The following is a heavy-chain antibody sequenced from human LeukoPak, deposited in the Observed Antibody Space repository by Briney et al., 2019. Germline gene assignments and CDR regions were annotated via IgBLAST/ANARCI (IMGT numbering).Heavy chain of an antibody. J-gene: IGHJ3*02. Sequence: GESLKISCKGSGYSFTNYRIGWVRQMPGKGLEWMGIIYPGDSDTRYSPSFQGQVTISADKSISTAYLQWSSLKASDTAMYYCARLGTIAAAGFDAFDIWGQGTMVTVSS. CDR1: GYSFTNYR. D-gene: IGHD6-13*01. CDR2: IYPGDSDT. CDR3: ARLGTIAAAGFDAFDI. V-gene: IGHV5-51*01.